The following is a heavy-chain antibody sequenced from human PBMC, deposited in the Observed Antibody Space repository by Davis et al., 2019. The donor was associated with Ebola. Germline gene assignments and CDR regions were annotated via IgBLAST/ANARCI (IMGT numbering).Heavy chain of an antibody. CDR1: GFTFSGST. D-gene: IGHD2-21*02. J-gene: IGHJ6*02. CDR3: ARVTENGMDV. V-gene: IGHV3-73*01. CDR2: IRSKANSYAT. Sequence: GESLKISCAASGFTFSGSTMHWVRQASGKGLEWVGRIRSKANSYATAYAASVKGRFTISRDDSKNTLYLQMNSLRAEDTAVYFCARVTENGMDVWGPGTTVTVSS.